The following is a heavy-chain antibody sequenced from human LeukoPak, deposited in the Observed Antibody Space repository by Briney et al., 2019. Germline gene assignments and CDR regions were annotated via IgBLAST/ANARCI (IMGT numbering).Heavy chain of an antibody. CDR2: MNPNSGNT. Sequence: ASVKVSCKASGYTFTSYDINWVRQATGQGLEWMGWMNPNSGNTGYAQKFQGRVTMTRNTSISTAYMELSSLRSEDTAAYYCARAAHYDFWSGYYRGFIFDPWGQGTLVTVSS. CDR3: ARAAHYDFWSGYYRGFIFDP. D-gene: IGHD3-3*01. J-gene: IGHJ5*02. V-gene: IGHV1-8*01. CDR1: GYTFTSYD.